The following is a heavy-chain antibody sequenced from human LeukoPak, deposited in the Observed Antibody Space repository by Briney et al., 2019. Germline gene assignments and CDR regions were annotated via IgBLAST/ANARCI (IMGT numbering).Heavy chain of an antibody. J-gene: IGHJ5*02. Sequence: PSETLSLTCTVSGCSISSSSYYWGWIRQPPGKGLEWIGSIYYSGSTYYNPSLKSRVTISVDTSKNQFSLKLSSVTAADTAVYYCARVVDSGEMATSWFDPWGQGTLVTVSS. V-gene: IGHV4-39*07. CDR3: ARVVDSGEMATSWFDP. CDR2: IYYSGST. D-gene: IGHD5-24*01. CDR1: GCSISSSSYY.